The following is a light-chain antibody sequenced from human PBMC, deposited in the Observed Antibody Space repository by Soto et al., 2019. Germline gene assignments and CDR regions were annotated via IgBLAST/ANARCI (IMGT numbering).Light chain of an antibody. CDR2: TAS. CDR3: QQSYSSPPT. Sequence: DIQMTQSPSSLSASVGDRVTITCRASQSVSTYLNWYQQSPGKAPKLLIYTASTLQSAVPSRFSGSGSGTEFTLTISRLQPDDFATYYCQQSYSSPPTFGQGTKVEIK. V-gene: IGKV1-39*01. CDR1: QSVSTY. J-gene: IGKJ1*01.